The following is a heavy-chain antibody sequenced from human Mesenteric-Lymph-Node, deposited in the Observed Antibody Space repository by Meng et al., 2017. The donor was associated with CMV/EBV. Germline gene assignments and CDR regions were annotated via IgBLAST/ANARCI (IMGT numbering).Heavy chain of an antibody. D-gene: IGHD5/OR15-5a*01. Sequence: QVWARESGAGQVKPAGTLYRPCNAFGDTFCSFYYWGWLRPPPGRGLGWSWSGHYSGRTYYGPSLRSRVTVSIDTSKNQFSLRLTSVTAADTALYYCARPFPSIVSPRLDPFGDWGQGTLVTVSS. CDR1: GDTFCSFYY. J-gene: IGHJ4*02. V-gene: IGHV4-38-2*02. CDR2: GHYSGRT. CDR3: ARPFPSIVSPRLDPFGD.